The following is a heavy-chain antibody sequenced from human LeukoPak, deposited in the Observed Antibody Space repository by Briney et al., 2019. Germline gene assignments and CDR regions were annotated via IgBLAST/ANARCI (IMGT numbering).Heavy chain of an antibody. D-gene: IGHD3-10*01. CDR3: ARDYYGSGSVFFDY. V-gene: IGHV3-23*01. CDR2: ITSSGANT. CDR1: GFTFTNHA. Sequence: GGSLRLSCAASGFTFTNHAMSWVRQAPVKGLEWVSTITSSGANTYYADSVRGRFTISRDNAKNSLYLQMNSLRAEDTAVYYCARDYYGSGSVFFDYWGQGTLVTVSS. J-gene: IGHJ4*02.